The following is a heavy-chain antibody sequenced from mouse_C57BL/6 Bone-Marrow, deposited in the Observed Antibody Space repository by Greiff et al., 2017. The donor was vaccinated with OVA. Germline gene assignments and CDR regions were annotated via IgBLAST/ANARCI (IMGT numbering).Heavy chain of an antibody. J-gene: IGHJ2*01. D-gene: IGHD2-4*01. Sequence: VKLQQSGPGLVQPSQSLSITCTVSGFSLTSYGVHWVRQSPGKGLEWLGVIWSGGSTDYNAAFISRLSISKDNSKSQVFFKMNSLQADDTAIYYCARNGGLRGLFDYWGQGTTLTVSS. CDR3: ARNGGLRGLFDY. CDR2: IWSGGST. V-gene: IGHV2-2*01. CDR1: GFSLTSYG.